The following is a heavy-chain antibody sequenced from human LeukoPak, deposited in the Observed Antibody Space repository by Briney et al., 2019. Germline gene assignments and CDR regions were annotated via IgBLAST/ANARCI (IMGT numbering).Heavy chain of an antibody. D-gene: IGHD2-21*01. CDR1: GFTFSSYA. Sequence: GGSLRLSCAASGFTFSSYAMRWVRQAPGKGLEWVAVISYDGSNKYYADSVKGRFTISRDNSKNTLYLQMNSLRADDTVVYYCARDLFLWYFDLWGRGTLVTVSS. V-gene: IGHV3-30-3*01. CDR3: ARDLFLWYFDL. CDR2: ISYDGSNK. J-gene: IGHJ2*01.